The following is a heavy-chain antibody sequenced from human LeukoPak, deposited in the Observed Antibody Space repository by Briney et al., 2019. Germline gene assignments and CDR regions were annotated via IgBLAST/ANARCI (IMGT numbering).Heavy chain of an antibody. CDR2: INPNSGGT. CDR1: GYTFTGHY. J-gene: IGHJ4*02. Sequence: ASVKVSCKASGYTFTGHYMHWVRQAPGQGLEWMGWINPNSGGTNYAQKFQGRVTMTRDTSISTAYMELSRLRSDDTAVCYCARARYSSSFHDWGQGTLVTVSS. D-gene: IGHD6-6*01. CDR3: ARARYSSSFHD. V-gene: IGHV1-2*02.